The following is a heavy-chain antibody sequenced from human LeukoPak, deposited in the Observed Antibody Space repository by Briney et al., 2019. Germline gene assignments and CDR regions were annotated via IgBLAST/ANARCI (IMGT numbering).Heavy chain of an antibody. CDR3: ARDGGWNSANSHDY. J-gene: IGHJ4*02. V-gene: IGHV1-18*01. CDR1: GYTFTSYG. CDR2: ISAYNGNT. D-gene: IGHD1-7*01. Sequence: GASVKVSCKASGYTFTSYGISWVRQAPGQGLEWMGWISAYNGNTNYAQKFQGRVTITADESKSTAYMELSSLRSEDTAVYYCARDGGWNSANSHDYWGQGTLVTVSS.